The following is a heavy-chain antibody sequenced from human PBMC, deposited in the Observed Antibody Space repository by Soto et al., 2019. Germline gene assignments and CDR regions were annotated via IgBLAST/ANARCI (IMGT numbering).Heavy chain of an antibody. CDR1: GYSFTSYW. CDR2: IYPGDSDT. J-gene: IGHJ4*02. CDR3: ARFADSYYYDSSGYPDY. D-gene: IGHD3-22*01. V-gene: IGHV5-51*01. Sequence: GESLKISCKGSGYSFTSYWIGWVRQMPGKGLEWMGIIYPGDSDTRYSPSFQGQVTISADKSISTAYLQWSSLKASDTAMYYCARFADSYYYDSSGYPDYWGQGTPVTVSS.